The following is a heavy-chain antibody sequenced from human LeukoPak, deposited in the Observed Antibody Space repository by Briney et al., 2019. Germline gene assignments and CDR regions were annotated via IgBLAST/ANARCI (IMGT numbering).Heavy chain of an antibody. CDR1: GFTFVDYG. CDR2: INWNGGST. D-gene: IGHD1-14*01. J-gene: IGHJ4*02. Sequence: GGSLRLSLAASGFTFVDYGISGVRQVPGKGRGWSFGINWNGGSTGYADSVKGRFTISRDNAKNSLYLQMNSLRAEDTALYYCARDPEGFDYWGQGTLVTVSS. V-gene: IGHV3-20*03. CDR3: ARDPEGFDY.